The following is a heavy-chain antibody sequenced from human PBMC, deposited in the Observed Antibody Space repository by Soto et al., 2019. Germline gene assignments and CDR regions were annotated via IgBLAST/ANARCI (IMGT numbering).Heavy chain of an antibody. J-gene: IGHJ4*02. CDR1: GYSFATYW. V-gene: IGHV5-10-1*01. D-gene: IGHD3-22*01. CDR3: ARVETYYYDSSGYYYDY. Sequence: GESLKISCKASGYSFATYWISWVRQVPGKGLEWMGRIDPSDSYTNYSPSFQGHVTISADKSISTAYLHLSSLKASDTAIYYCARVETYYYDSSGYYYDYWGQGTQVTVSS. CDR2: IDPSDSYT.